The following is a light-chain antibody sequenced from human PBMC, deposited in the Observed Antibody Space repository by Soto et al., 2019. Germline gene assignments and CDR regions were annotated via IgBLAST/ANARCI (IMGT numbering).Light chain of an antibody. CDR2: LGS. CDR1: QSLLHSNEHNY. Sequence: DIVMTQSALSLRVIPLWPASICCRCIQSLLHSNEHNYLDWNLQKPGQSPHLLIYLGSNRASGVPDRFTGSGPGTDFTLKISGLEAEDVGVYYCMQSLQTFGGGTKVDIK. CDR3: MQSLQT. J-gene: IGKJ4*01. V-gene: IGKV2-28*01.